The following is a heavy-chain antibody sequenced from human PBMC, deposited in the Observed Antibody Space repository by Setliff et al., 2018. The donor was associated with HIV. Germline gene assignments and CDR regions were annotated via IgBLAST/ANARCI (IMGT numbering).Heavy chain of an antibody. D-gene: IGHD6-13*01. Sequence: PGGSLRLSCVASGFTFSTYPMSWVRQAPGKGLEWVANIKQDGSEKYYMDSVRGRFTISRDNAKNSLYLQMNSLRAEDTAVYYCARGGDRQQLVLIDYWGQGTLVTVSS. CDR1: GFTFSTYP. CDR2: IKQDGSEK. CDR3: ARGGDRQQLVLIDY. J-gene: IGHJ4*02. V-gene: IGHV3-7*03.